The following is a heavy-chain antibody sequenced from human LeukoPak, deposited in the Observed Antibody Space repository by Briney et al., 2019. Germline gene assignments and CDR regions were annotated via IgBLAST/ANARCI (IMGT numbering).Heavy chain of an antibody. D-gene: IGHD3-22*01. V-gene: IGHV3-74*01. J-gene: IGHJ4*02. CDR2: IRTDGNNA. CDR1: GFTFSSYW. CDR3: ARPRGYDTRDFDH. Sequence: GSLRLSCAASGFTFSSYWMHWVRQAPGKGLVWVSHIRTDGNNAIYADSVKGRFTISRDNARNTLYLQMNGLRAEDTAVYYCARPRGYDTRDFDHWGQGALVTVSS.